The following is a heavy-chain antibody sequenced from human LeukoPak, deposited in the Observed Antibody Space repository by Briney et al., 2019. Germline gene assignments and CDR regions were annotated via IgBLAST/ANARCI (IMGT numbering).Heavy chain of an antibody. J-gene: IGHJ6*03. D-gene: IGHD3-10*01. Sequence: SETLSLTCAVYGGSFSGYYWSWIRQPAGKGLEWIGRIYTSGSTNYNPSLKSRVTMSVDTSKNQFSLKLSSVTAADTAVYYCARGYYGSGSYRGPYYYYYMDVWGKGTTVTISS. V-gene: IGHV4-59*10. CDR1: GGSFSGYY. CDR2: IYTSGST. CDR3: ARGYYGSGSYRGPYYYYYMDV.